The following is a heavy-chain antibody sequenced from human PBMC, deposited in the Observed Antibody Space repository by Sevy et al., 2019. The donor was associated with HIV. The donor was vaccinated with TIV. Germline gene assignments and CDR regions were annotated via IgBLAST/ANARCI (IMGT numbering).Heavy chain of an antibody. CDR1: GFTFSHFS. D-gene: IGHD4-17*01. CDR2: ISFDGYTS. J-gene: IGHJ4*02. V-gene: IGHV3-30-3*01. CDR3: ARPPTPYGDYDYYFDY. Sequence: GGSLRLSCAASGFTFSHFSMYWVRQAPGKGPEWVALISFDGYTSSYADSVRGRFTISRDNTKDTLYLQMNSLTLDDTAVYYCARPPTPYGDYDYYFDYWGQGTLVTVSS.